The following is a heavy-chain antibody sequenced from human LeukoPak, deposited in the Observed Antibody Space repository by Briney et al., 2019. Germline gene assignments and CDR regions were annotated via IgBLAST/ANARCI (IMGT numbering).Heavy chain of an antibody. Sequence: GGSLRLSCAASGFTFSSYAMSWVRQAPGKGLEWVSVIYSGGSTYYADSVKGRFTISRDNSKNTLYLQMNSLRAEDTAVYYCAKDRGSGFYYYMDVWGKGTTVTVSS. V-gene: IGHV3-66*01. CDR1: GFTFSSYA. D-gene: IGHD6-19*01. J-gene: IGHJ6*03. CDR3: AKDRGSGFYYYMDV. CDR2: IYSGGST.